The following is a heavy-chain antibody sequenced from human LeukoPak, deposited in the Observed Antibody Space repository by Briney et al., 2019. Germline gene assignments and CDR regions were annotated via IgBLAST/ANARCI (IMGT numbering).Heavy chain of an antibody. J-gene: IGHJ4*02. V-gene: IGHV3-23*01. CDR3: AKDLWQYVDTAMVIDY. Sequence: GGSLRLSYAASGFTFSSYAISWVRQAPGKGLEWVSAISGSGGSTYYADSVKGRFTISRDNSKNTLYLQMNSLRAEDTAVYYCAKDLWQYVDTAMVIDYWGQGTLVTVSS. CDR1: GFTFSSYA. CDR2: ISGSGGST. D-gene: IGHD5-18*01.